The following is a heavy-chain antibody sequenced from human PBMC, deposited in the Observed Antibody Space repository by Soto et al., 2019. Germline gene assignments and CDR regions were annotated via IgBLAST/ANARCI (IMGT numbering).Heavy chain of an antibody. J-gene: IGHJ4*02. D-gene: IGHD3-22*01. V-gene: IGHV4-30-4*01. CDR2: IYYSGST. Sequence: SETLSLTCTVSGGSISSGDYYWSWIRQPPGKGLEWIGYIYYSGSTYYNPSLKSRVTISVDTSKNQFSLKLSSVTAADTAVYYCARITYHYDTSGYYYFDHWGQGTLVTLSP. CDR3: ARITYHYDTSGYYYFDH. CDR1: GGSISSGDYY.